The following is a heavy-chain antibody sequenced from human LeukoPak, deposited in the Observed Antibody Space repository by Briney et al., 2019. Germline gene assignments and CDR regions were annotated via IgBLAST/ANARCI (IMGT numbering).Heavy chain of an antibody. CDR1: GGSFSGYY. CDR2: INHSGST. D-gene: IGHD3-22*01. J-gene: IGHJ4*02. CDR3: VNYYDSSDYQQPNHFDY. V-gene: IGHV4-34*01. Sequence: SETLSLTCAVYGGSFSGYYWSWIRQPPGKGLEWIGEINHSGSTNYNPSLKNRFTISVDTSKNQFSLKLSSVTAADTAVYYCVNYYDSSDYQQPNHFDYWGQGTLVTVSS.